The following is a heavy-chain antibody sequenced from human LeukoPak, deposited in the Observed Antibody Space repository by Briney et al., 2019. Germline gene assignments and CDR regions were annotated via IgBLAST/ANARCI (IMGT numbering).Heavy chain of an antibody. CDR3: AKDWGYYGSGSYYGLDAFDI. D-gene: IGHD3-10*01. V-gene: IGHV3-30-3*01. J-gene: IGHJ3*02. Sequence: GGSLRLSCAASGFTFSTYAMPWVRQAPVKGLEWVAVISYDGSNKYYADSVKGRFTISRDNSKNTLYLQMNSLRAEDTAVYYCAKDWGYYGSGSYYGLDAFDIWGQGTMVTVSS. CDR1: GFTFSTYA. CDR2: ISYDGSNK.